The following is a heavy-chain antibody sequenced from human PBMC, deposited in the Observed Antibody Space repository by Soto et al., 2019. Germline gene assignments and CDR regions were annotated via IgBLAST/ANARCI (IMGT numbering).Heavy chain of an antibody. V-gene: IGHV4-30-4*01. CDR2: IYYRGST. CDR3: ASGLRGYSGYDPLDY. CDR1: GGSISSGDYY. Sequence: QVQLQESGPGLVKPSQTLSLTCTVSGGSISSGDYYWSWIRQPPGKGLEWIGYIYYRGSTYYNPSLKSRATISVDTSKNQFSLKLSSVTAADTDVYYCASGLRGYSGYDPLDYWGQGTLVTVSS. J-gene: IGHJ4*02. D-gene: IGHD5-12*01.